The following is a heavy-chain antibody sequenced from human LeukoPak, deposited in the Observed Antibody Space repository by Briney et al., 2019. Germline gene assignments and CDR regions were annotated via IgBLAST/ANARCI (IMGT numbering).Heavy chain of an antibody. D-gene: IGHD6-13*01. V-gene: IGHV5-51*01. J-gene: IGHJ4*02. CDR1: GYSFTSYW. CDR2: TYPGDSDT. CDR3: ARHLEPSIAAADTSFAY. Sequence: GESLKISCKGSGYSFTSYWIGWVRQMPGKGLEWMGITYPGDSDTRYSPSFQGQVTISADKSISTAYLQWSSLKASDTAMYYCARHLEPSIAAADTSFAYWGQGTLVTVSS.